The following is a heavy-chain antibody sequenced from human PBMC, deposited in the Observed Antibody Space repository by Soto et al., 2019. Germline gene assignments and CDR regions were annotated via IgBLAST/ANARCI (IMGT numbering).Heavy chain of an antibody. CDR2: IRRNAYGGTT. V-gene: IGHV3-49*04. J-gene: IGHJ4*02. Sequence: GGSLRLSCTTSGFTFGDYALSWVRQAPGKGLEWVGFIRRNAYGGTTDYAASVKGRFTISRGDSKSIAYLQMNSLRTEDTALYYCTRASSLDFDFWGQGTLVTVS. D-gene: IGHD3-16*01. CDR3: TRASSLDFDF. CDR1: GFTFGDYA.